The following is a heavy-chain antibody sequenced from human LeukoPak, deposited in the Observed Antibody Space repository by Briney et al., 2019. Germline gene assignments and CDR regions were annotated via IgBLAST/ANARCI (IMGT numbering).Heavy chain of an antibody. J-gene: IGHJ4*02. CDR3: ARDPHYDSSGYYYVVRYFDY. V-gene: IGHV1-69*13. CDR2: IIPIFGTA. CDR1: GGTFSSYA. Sequence: GASVKVSCKASGGTFSSYAISWVRQAPGQGLEWMGGIIPIFGTANYAQKFQGRVTITADESTSTAYMELSSLRSEDTAVYYCARDPHYDSSGYYYVVRYFDYWGQGTLVTVSS. D-gene: IGHD3-22*01.